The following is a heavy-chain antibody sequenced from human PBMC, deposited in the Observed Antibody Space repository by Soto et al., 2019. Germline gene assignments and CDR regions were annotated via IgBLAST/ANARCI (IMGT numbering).Heavy chain of an antibody. CDR1: EFTFEDYA. J-gene: IGHJ3*01. V-gene: IGHV3-9*01. Sequence: EVQLVESGGGLVQPGRSLRLSCVASEFTFEDYAMHWVRQAPGKGLEWVSGISWNSGTLVYADSVKGRFIISRDNAKNSLFLQMNSVRAEDTALYFCAKGRTRPLQLGSFGDNAFDVWGQGTMVTVSS. CDR3: AKGRTRPLQLGSFGDNAFDV. CDR2: ISWNSGTL. D-gene: IGHD3-10*01.